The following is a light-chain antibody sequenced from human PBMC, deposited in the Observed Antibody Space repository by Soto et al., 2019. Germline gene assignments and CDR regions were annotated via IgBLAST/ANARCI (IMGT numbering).Light chain of an antibody. CDR3: QHYDNLPPFT. CDR1: QDIRTS. CDR2: GAS. Sequence: DIQMTQSPSSLSASVGARVSITCQASQDIRTSLSWFQQKPGRAPKLLIYGASNLETGVPSRFRGSGSGTDFPFTISSLQPEDIATYYCQHYDNLPPFTFGPGTKVDIK. J-gene: IGKJ3*01. V-gene: IGKV1-33*01.